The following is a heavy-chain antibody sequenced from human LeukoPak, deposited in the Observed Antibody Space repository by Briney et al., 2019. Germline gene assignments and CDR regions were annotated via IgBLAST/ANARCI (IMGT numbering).Heavy chain of an antibody. V-gene: IGHV4-34*01. D-gene: IGHD1-20*01. J-gene: IGHJ4*02. CDR2: INHSGST. CDR3: AREGGYNWNYGGGFFDY. CDR1: GGSFSGYY. Sequence: SETLSLTCAVYGGSFSGYYWSWIRQPPGKGLEWIGEINHSGSTNYNPSLKSRVTISVDTSKNQFSLKLNAVTAADTAVYYCAREGGYNWNYGGGFFDYWGQGTLVTVSS.